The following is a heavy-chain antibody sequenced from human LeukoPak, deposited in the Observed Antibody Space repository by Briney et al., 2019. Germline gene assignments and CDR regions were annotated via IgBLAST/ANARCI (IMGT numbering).Heavy chain of an antibody. J-gene: IGHJ6*03. V-gene: IGHV3-21*01. D-gene: IGHD4-11*01. CDR3: ATPQEDYSDYSLPLYYYYYMDV. Sequence: GGSLRLSCAASGFTFSSYSMNSVRQAPGKGLEWVSSISSSSSYIYYADSVKGRFTISRDNAKNSLYLQMNSLRAEDTAVYYCATPQEDYSDYSLPLYYYYYMDVWGKGTTVTVSS. CDR1: GFTFSSYS. CDR2: ISSSSSYI.